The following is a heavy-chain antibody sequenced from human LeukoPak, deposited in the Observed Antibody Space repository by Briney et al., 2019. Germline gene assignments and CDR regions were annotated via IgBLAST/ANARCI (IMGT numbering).Heavy chain of an antibody. CDR2: IRSGGNSK. J-gene: IGHJ4*02. CDR3: AKDLFGSGSYEY. CDR1: GLTFSTAD. D-gene: IGHD3-10*01. V-gene: IGHV3-30*02. Sequence: PGGSLRLSCAASGLTFSTADMHWVRQAPGKGLEWVAFIRSGGNSKSYADSVKGRFTISRDNSQNTLFLQMNSLRAEDTAVYYCAKDLFGSGSYEYWGRGTLVTVSS.